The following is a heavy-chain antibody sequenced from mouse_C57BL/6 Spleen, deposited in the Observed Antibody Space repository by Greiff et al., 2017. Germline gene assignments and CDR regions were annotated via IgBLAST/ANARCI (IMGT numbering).Heavy chain of an antibody. CDR3: ARGGISTIVLDY. Sequence: QVQLQQPGAELVMPGASVKLSCKASGYTFTSYWMHWVKQRPGQGLEWIGEIDPSDSYTNYNQKFKGKSTLTVDKSSSTAYLQLSSLTSEDSAVYYCARGGISTIVLDYWGQGTTLTVSS. CDR2: IDPSDSYT. D-gene: IGHD1-1*01. J-gene: IGHJ2*01. CDR1: GYTFTSYW. V-gene: IGHV1-69*01.